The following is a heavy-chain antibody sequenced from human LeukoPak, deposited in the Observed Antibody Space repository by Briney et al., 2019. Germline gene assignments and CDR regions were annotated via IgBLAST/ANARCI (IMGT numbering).Heavy chain of an antibody. CDR2: IYTSGST. Sequence: SETLSLTCTVSGGSISSYYWSWIRQPAGKGLEWIGRIYTSGSTNYNPSLKSRVTMSVDTSKNQFSLKLSSVTAADTAVYYCARDIMVRGVIFAYYYYYYMDVWGKGTTVTISS. CDR3: ARDIMVRGVIFAYYYYYYMDV. J-gene: IGHJ6*03. CDR1: GGSISSYY. D-gene: IGHD3-10*01. V-gene: IGHV4-4*07.